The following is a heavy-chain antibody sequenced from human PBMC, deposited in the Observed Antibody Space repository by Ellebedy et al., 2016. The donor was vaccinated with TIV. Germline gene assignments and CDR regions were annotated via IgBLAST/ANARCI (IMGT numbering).Heavy chain of an antibody. CDR1: GGSISSYY. CDR3: ARQTKRGYSYGFWFDP. V-gene: IGHV4-59*08. J-gene: IGHJ5*02. Sequence: MPSETLSLTCAVSGGSISSYYWSWIRQPPGKGLEWIGYIYHSGSTNSNPSLKNRVTISVDTSKNQFYLKLSSVTAADTAVYYCARQTKRGYSYGFWFDPWGQGTLVTVSS. CDR2: IYHSGST. D-gene: IGHD5-18*01.